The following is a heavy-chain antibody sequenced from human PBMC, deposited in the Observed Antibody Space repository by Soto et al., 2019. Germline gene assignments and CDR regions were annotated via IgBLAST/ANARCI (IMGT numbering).Heavy chain of an antibody. V-gene: IGHV4-31*02. J-gene: IGHJ6*02. Sequence: PSETLSLTCTVSGDSISSGGFYWSWIRQFPGKGLEWIGFIQYRGITNYNPSLKSRVTISVDTSKNQFSLKLSSVTAADTAVYYCARDSIAARSYYYYYYGMDVWGQGTTVTVSS. CDR3: ARDSIAARSYYYYYYGMDV. CDR1: GDSISSGGFY. D-gene: IGHD6-6*01. CDR2: IQYRGIT.